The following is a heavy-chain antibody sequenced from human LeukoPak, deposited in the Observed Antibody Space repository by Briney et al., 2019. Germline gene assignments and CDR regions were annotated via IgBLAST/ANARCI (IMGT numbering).Heavy chain of an antibody. J-gene: IGHJ5*02. V-gene: IGHV1-69*13. D-gene: IGHD3-16*01. CDR2: IIPIFGTA. Sequence: GASVKVSCKASGGTFSSYAISWVRQAPGQGLEWMGGIIPIFGTANYAQKFQGRVTITADESTSTAYMELSSLRSEDTAVYYCARAVSMGVNWFDPWGQGTLVTVSS. CDR3: ARAVSMGVNWFDP. CDR1: GGTFSSYA.